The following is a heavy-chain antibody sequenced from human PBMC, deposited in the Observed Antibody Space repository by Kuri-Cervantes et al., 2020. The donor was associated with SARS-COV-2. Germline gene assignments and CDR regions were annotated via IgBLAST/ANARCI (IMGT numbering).Heavy chain of an antibody. V-gene: IGHV3-23*01. J-gene: IGHJ6*02. CDR1: GFTFSSYA. CDR3: ASESGTTINYGMDV. Sequence: GESLKISCAASGFTFSSYAMSWVRQAPGRGLEWVSAIRGDGGGTYYADSVKGRFTVSRDNSKNTLYLQMTSLRAEDTAVYYCASESGTTINYGMDVWGQGTTVTVSS. CDR2: IRGDGGGT. D-gene: IGHD1-1*01.